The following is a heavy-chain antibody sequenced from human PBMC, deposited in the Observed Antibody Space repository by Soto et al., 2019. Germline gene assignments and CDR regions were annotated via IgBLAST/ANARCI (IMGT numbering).Heavy chain of an antibody. Sequence: SVKVACKSSVYTFTSYGISSVRQAPGQGLEWMGWISAYNGNTNYAQKLQGRVTMTTDTSTSTAYMELRSLRSDETAVYYCASDRRITIFGLTGTTWVFDYWGQGTLVTVSS. D-gene: IGHD3-3*01. CDR2: ISAYNGNT. CDR3: ASDRRITIFGLTGTTWVFDY. J-gene: IGHJ4*02. CDR1: VYTFTSYG. V-gene: IGHV1-18*04.